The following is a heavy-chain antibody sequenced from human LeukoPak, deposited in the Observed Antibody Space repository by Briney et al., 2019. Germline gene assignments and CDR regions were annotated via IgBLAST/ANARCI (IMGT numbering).Heavy chain of an antibody. Sequence: SETLSLTCAVSGGSLSGYYWTWIRQPPGKGLEWIGYIYYSGSTNYNPSLKSRLTISVDTSTNQFSLKLSSVTAADTAVYYCARLRGNYFPDYWGQGTLVTVSS. CDR2: IYYSGST. CDR3: ARLRGNYFPDY. CDR1: GGSLSGYY. V-gene: IGHV4-59*01. D-gene: IGHD4-11*01. J-gene: IGHJ4*02.